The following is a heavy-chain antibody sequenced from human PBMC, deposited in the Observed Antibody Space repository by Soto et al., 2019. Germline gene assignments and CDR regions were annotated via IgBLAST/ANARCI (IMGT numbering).Heavy chain of an antibody. J-gene: IGHJ6*02. CDR2: IIPIFGTA. V-gene: IGHV1-69*06. D-gene: IGHD6-19*01. CDR3: ARSGWNSPYYSHGLDV. CDR1: GGTFSSYA. Sequence: GASVKVSCKASGGTFSSYAISWVRQAPGQGLEWMGGIIPIFGTANYAQKFQGRVTITADKSTSTAYMELSSLRSEDTAVYYCARSGWNSPYYSHGLDVWGQGTTVTVSS.